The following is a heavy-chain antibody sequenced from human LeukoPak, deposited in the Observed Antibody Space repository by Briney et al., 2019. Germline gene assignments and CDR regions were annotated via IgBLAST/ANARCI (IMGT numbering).Heavy chain of an antibody. CDR3: ARGGSDSSGYYRAPDY. CDR2: ISAYNGNT. V-gene: IGHV1-18*01. CDR1: GYTFTSYG. J-gene: IGHJ4*02. D-gene: IGHD3-22*01. Sequence: ASVKVPCKASGYTFTSYGISWVRQAPGQGLAWMGWISAYNGNTNYAQKLQGRVTMTTDTSTSTAYMELRSLRSDDTAVYYCARGGSDSSGYYRAPDYWGQGTLVTVSS.